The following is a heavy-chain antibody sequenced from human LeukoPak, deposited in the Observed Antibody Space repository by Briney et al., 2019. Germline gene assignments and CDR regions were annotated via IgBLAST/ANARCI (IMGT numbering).Heavy chain of an antibody. J-gene: IGHJ4*02. V-gene: IGHV1-24*01. Sequence: ASVKVSCKVSGYPLTELSMHWVRQAPGKGLEWLGGLDPQDGETIYAQKFQGRVTMTEDTSTDTAYMELSRLRSEDTAVYYCAAVYCGGECAKWGQGTLVTVSS. CDR1: GYPLTELS. D-gene: IGHD2-21*01. CDR3: AAVYCGGECAK. CDR2: LDPQDGET.